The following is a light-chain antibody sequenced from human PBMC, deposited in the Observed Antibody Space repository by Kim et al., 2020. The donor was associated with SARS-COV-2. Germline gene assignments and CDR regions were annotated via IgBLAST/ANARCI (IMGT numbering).Light chain of an antibody. CDR2: DAS. CDR3: QQYGSSPRT. V-gene: IGKV3-20*01. CDR1: QSVSSSS. Sequence: SPGESATLSCRASQSVSSSSLAWYQQKPGQAPRLLIYDASSRATGIPDRFSGGGSETDFTLTISRLEPEDSAVYYCQQYGSSPRTFGQGTKVDIK. J-gene: IGKJ1*01.